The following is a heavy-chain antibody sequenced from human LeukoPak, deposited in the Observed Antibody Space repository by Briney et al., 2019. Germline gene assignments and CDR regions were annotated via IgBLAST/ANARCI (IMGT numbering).Heavy chain of an antibody. CDR1: GYSISSGYY. CDR2: IYHSGST. V-gene: IGHV4-38-2*01. Sequence: PSETLSLTCAISGYSISSGYYWGWIRQPPGKGLEWIGSIYHSGSTYYNPSLKSRVTISVDTSKNQFSLKLSSVTAADTAVYYCARTKTVTTVAFEHWGQGTLVTVSS. D-gene: IGHD4-17*01. CDR3: ARTKTVTTVAFEH. J-gene: IGHJ4*02.